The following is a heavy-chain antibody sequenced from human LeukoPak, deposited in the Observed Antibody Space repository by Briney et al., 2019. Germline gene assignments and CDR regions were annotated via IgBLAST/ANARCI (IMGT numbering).Heavy chain of an antibody. J-gene: IGHJ5*02. V-gene: IGHV4-34*01. D-gene: IGHD3-22*01. Sequence: SETLSLTCAVYGGSFSGYYWSWIRQPPGKGLEWIGEINHSGSTNYKPSLKSRVTISVDKSKNQFSLKLSSVTAADTAVYYCARGYDSSGYDPWGQGTLVTASS. CDR3: ARGYDSSGYDP. CDR2: INHSGST. CDR1: GGSFSGYY.